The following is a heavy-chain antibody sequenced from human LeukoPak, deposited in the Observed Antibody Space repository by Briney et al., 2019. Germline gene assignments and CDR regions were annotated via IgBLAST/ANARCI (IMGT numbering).Heavy chain of an antibody. J-gene: IGHJ6*03. CDR3: ARLNYYDILTGNIYYYYYMDV. CDR1: GYRFSDYS. V-gene: IGHV1-2*02. CDR2: INPNSGGT. Sequence: GASVKVSCKTSGYRFSDYSIHWVRQAPGQGLEWMGWINPNSGGTNYAQKFQGRVTMTRDTSISTAYMELSRLRSDDTAVYYCARLNYYDILTGNIYYYYYMDVWGKGTTVTVSS. D-gene: IGHD3-9*01.